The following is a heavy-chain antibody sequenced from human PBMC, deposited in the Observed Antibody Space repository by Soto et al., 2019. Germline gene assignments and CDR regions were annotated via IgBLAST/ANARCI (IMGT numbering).Heavy chain of an antibody. CDR2: ISPYNGDT. CDR3: GRDQRVSLTAIRVFDI. D-gene: IGHD2-21*02. J-gene: IGHJ2*01. V-gene: IGHV1-18*01. CDR1: GYTFTSYG. Sequence: QVQLVQSGPEVKTPGASVKVSCKASGYTFTSYGFSWVRQAPGQGLEWMGWISPYNGDTNYAQKFQGRLTMTTDTSTSTAYMELRGLISDDTAVYYCGRDQRVSLTAIRVFDIWGRGTLVTVSS.